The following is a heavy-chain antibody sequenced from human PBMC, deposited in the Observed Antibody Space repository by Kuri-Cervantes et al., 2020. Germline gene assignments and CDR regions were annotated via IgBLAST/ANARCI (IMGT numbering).Heavy chain of an antibody. CDR1: GFTFDDYG. Sequence: GESLKISCAASGFTFDDYGMSWVRQAPGKGLEWVSSISSSSSYIYYADSVKGRFTISRDNAKNSLYLQMNSLTDGDTAVYYCARSPGGGPFSYYMDVWGKGTTVTVSS. D-gene: IGHD3-3*02. J-gene: IGHJ6*03. CDR3: ARSPGGGPFSYYMDV. V-gene: IGHV3-21*01. CDR2: ISSSSSYI.